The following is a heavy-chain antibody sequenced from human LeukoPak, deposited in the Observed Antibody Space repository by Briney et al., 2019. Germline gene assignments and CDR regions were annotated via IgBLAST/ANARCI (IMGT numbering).Heavy chain of an antibody. Sequence: GGSLRLSCAASGFTFSSYAMSWVRQAPGKGLEWVSAISGSGGSTYYADSVKGRFTISRDNSKNTLYMQMNSLRAEDTAVYYCAKEMGRHCGGDYDYWGQGTLVTVSS. J-gene: IGHJ4*02. D-gene: IGHD2-21*01. CDR3: AKEMGRHCGGDYDY. CDR1: GFTFSSYA. CDR2: ISGSGGST. V-gene: IGHV3-23*01.